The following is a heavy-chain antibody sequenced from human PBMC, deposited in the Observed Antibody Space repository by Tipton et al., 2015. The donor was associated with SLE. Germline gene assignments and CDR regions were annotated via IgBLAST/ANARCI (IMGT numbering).Heavy chain of an antibody. J-gene: IGHJ4*02. CDR3: TTESPHQIH. Sequence: SLRLSCAASGFTFSDSAIHWVRQTSGKGLQWLGRIRTKRSNFATTYHASVEGRFTFSRDDSSSAAYLQMTSLRTEDTALYFCTTESPHQIHWGPGTLVTVSS. CDR2: IRTKRSNFAT. D-gene: IGHD3-10*01. V-gene: IGHV3-73*01. CDR1: GFTFSDSA.